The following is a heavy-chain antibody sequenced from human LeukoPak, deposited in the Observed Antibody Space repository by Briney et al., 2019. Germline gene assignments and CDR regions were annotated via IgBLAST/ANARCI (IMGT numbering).Heavy chain of an antibody. V-gene: IGHV4-61*01. CDR1: GGSISSGSYY. CDR2: IYYSGST. CDR3: ARDNHSSGNDAFDI. D-gene: IGHD3-22*01. J-gene: IGHJ3*02. Sequence: PSQTLSLTCTVSGGSISSGSYYWSWNRQPPGKGLEWIGYIYYSGSTNYNPSLKSRVTISVDTSKNQFSLKLSSVTAADTAVYYCARDNHSSGNDAFDIWGQGTMVTVSS.